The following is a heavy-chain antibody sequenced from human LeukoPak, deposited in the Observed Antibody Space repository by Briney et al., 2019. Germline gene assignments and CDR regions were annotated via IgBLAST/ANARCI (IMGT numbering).Heavy chain of an antibody. CDR3: EREGDILGATIDS. Sequence: PSETLSLTCVASDYSISSGYFWGWIRRPPGKGLEWIGSISHSGTTYYNPSLKSRVTISLDTSKNQFSLKLKSVTAADTAFYYCEREGDILGATIDSWGQGTLVTVSS. J-gene: IGHJ4*02. CDR2: ISHSGTT. CDR1: DYSISSGYF. D-gene: IGHD1-26*01. V-gene: IGHV4-38-2*02.